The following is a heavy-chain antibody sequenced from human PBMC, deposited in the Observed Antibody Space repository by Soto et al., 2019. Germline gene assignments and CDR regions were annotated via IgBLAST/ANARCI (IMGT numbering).Heavy chain of an antibody. CDR2: ISWNGGRT. D-gene: IGHD1-26*01. J-gene: IGHJ4*02. CDR1: GFRFDNFA. V-gene: IGHV3-9*01. CDR3: AKASYSPGIEGATDFDY. Sequence: SLRLSCKAAGFRFDNFAMHWVRQSPERGLEWVSAISWNGGRTGYADSVKGRFSVSRDNSKRSLFLEMNSLSSEDPALYFCAKASYSPGIEGATDFDYWGQGSWVTVSS.